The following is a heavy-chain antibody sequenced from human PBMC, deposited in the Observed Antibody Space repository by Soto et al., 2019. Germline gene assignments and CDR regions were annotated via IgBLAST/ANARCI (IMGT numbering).Heavy chain of an antibody. CDR1: GFTFSDYY. CDR3: ARVRMDYARDNWYFAL. Sequence: QVQLVESGGGLVKPGGSLRLSCAASGFTFSDYYMSWIRQAPGKGLEWVSYISSSGSTIYNADSVKGRFTISRDNAKNSLYLQKNSLRAEDTAVYYCARVRMDYARDNWYFALWGRGTLVTVSS. D-gene: IGHD4-17*01. J-gene: IGHJ2*01. CDR2: ISSSGSTI. V-gene: IGHV3-11*01.